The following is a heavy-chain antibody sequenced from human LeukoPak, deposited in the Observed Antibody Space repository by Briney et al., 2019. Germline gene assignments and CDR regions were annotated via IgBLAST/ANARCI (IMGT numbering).Heavy chain of an antibody. Sequence: GGSLRLSCAASGFTFSSYAMSWVRQAPGKGLEWVSAISGSGGSTYYADSVKGRFTISRDNSKNTLYLQMNSLRAEDTAVYYCAKAHYDFWSGYLSFDYWGQGTLVTVSS. CDR2: ISGSGGST. V-gene: IGHV3-23*01. CDR1: GFTFSSYA. J-gene: IGHJ4*02. CDR3: AKAHYDFWSGYLSFDY. D-gene: IGHD3-3*01.